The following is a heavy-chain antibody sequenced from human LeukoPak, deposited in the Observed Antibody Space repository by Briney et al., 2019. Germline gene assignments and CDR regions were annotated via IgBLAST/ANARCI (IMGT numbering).Heavy chain of an antibody. CDR1: GFTFTSSA. Sequence: SVKVSCKASGFTFTSSAVQWVRQARGQRLEWIGWIVVGSGNTNYAQKFQERVTITRDMSTSTAYMELSSLRSEDTAVYYCFGSSVYPPLPDYWGQGTLVTVSS. CDR3: FGSSVYPPLPDY. V-gene: IGHV1-58*01. J-gene: IGHJ4*02. CDR2: IVVGSGNT. D-gene: IGHD3-22*01.